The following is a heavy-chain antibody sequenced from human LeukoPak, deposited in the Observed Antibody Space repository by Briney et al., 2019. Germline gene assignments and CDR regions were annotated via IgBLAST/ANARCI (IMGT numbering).Heavy chain of an antibody. V-gene: IGHV3-23*01. J-gene: IGHJ4*02. CDR1: GFTFSSYA. Sequence: GRSLRLSCAASGFTFSSYAMSWVRQAPGKGLEWVSVISGSGGSTYYADSVKGRFTISRDNSKNTLYLQMNSLRAEDMAVYYCAKGTLGYCTNGVCYPFDYWGQGTLVTVSS. CDR2: ISGSGGST. D-gene: IGHD2-8*01. CDR3: AKGTLGYCTNGVCYPFDY.